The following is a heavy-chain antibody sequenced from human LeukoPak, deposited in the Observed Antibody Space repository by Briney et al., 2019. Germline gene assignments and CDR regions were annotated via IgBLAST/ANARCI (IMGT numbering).Heavy chain of an antibody. V-gene: IGHV4-39*07. D-gene: IGHD1-7*01. J-gene: IGHJ4*02. Sequence: SETLSLTCTVSGGSISSSSYYWGWIRQPPGKGLEWIGSIYYSGSTNYNPSLKSRVTISVDTSKNQFSLKLSSVTAADTAVYYCARGGYNWNYRGWGSFDYWGQGTLVTVSS. CDR1: GGSISSSSYY. CDR3: ARGGYNWNYRGWGSFDY. CDR2: IYYSGST.